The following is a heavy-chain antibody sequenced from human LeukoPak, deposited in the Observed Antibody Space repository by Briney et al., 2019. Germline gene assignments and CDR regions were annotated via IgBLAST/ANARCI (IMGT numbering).Heavy chain of an antibody. J-gene: IGHJ4*02. CDR2: ISNDGRNR. D-gene: IGHD5-18*01. V-gene: IGHV3-30*04. CDR1: GFAFSSYA. Sequence: PGGSLRLSCAASGFAFSSYAMHWVRQAPGKGLEWVTGISNDGRNRYYTDSMKGRFTISRDNSKNTLYLQMNSLRVEDTALYYCARDPVSTALQINSDFWGQGTLVTVSS. CDR3: ARDPVSTALQINSDF.